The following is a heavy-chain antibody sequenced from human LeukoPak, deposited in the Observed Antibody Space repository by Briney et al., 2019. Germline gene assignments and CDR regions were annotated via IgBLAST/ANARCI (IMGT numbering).Heavy chain of an antibody. J-gene: IGHJ6*02. Sequence: ASVKVSCKASGYTFTSYDINWVRQATGQGLEWMGWMNPNSGNTGYAQKFQGRVTMTMNTSISTAYMELSSLRSEDTAVYYCASVRFVGYYYYGMDVWGQGTTVTVSS. CDR3: ASVRFVGYYYYGMDV. V-gene: IGHV1-8*01. CDR1: GYTFTSYD. CDR2: MNPNSGNT. D-gene: IGHD3-3*01.